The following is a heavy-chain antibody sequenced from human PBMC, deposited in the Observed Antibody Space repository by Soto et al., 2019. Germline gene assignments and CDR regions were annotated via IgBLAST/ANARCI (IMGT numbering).Heavy chain of an antibody. CDR1: GGSFSGYY. CDR3: ARGRRKYINTIFGVVTTPYYYYMDV. D-gene: IGHD3-3*01. CDR2: INHSGST. J-gene: IGHJ6*03. V-gene: IGHV4-34*01. Sequence: PSETLSLTCAVYGGSFSGYYWSWIRQPPGKGLEWIGEINHSGSTNYNPSLKSRVTISVDTSKNQFSLKLSSVTAADTAVYYCARGRRKYINTIFGVVTTPYYYYMDVWGKGTTVTVSS.